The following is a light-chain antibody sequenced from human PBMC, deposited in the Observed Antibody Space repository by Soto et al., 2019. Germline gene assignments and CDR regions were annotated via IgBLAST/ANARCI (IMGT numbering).Light chain of an antibody. Sequence: ESVVTLSPATLSVSPGERATLSCRSSQSVGNKVAWYQHKPGQTPRLIIYDIPTRAAGVPARFSGSGYGTDFTLTISSLQSEDFAVYYCQQYNIWRSITFGQGTRLEIK. CDR3: QQYNIWRSIT. CDR2: DIP. J-gene: IGKJ5*01. CDR1: QSVGNK. V-gene: IGKV3-15*01.